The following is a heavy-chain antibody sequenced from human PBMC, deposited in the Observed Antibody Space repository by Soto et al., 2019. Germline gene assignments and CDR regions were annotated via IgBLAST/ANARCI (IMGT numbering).Heavy chain of an antibody. Sequence: ASVKVSCKASGYTFTGYYMHWVRQAPGQGLEWMGWINPNSGGTNYAQKFQGRVTMTRDTSISTAYMELSRRRSDDTAVYYCARGGPYDFWSGYYSKTGFDYWGQGTLVTVSS. CDR2: INPNSGGT. J-gene: IGHJ4*02. D-gene: IGHD3-3*01. V-gene: IGHV1-2*02. CDR1: GYTFTGYY. CDR3: ARGGPYDFWSGYYSKTGFDY.